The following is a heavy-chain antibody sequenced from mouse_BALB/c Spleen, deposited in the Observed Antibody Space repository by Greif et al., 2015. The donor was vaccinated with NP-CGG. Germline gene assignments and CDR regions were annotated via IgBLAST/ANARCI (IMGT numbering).Heavy chain of an antibody. J-gene: IGHJ3*01. Sequence: EVQLQQSGPGLVKPSQSLSLTCTVTGYSITSDYAWNWIRQFPGNKLEWMGYISYSGSTSYNPSLKSRISITRDTSKNQFFLQLNSVTTEDTATYYCAYDYDVAYWGQGTLVTVSA. CDR3: AYDYDVAY. V-gene: IGHV3-2*02. CDR2: ISYSGST. D-gene: IGHD2-4*01. CDR1: GYSITSDYA.